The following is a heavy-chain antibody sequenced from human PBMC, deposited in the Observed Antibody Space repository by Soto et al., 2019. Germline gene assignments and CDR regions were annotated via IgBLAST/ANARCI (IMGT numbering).Heavy chain of an antibody. D-gene: IGHD3-3*01. Sequence: GGSLRLSCAASGFTFSSYGMHWVRQAPGKGLEWVAVIWYDGSNKYYADSVKGRFTISRDNSKNTLYLQMNSLRAEDTAVYYCARNPTPFWSGYYTDYWGQGTLVTVSS. CDR3: ARNPTPFWSGYYTDY. CDR2: IWYDGSNK. V-gene: IGHV3-33*01. CDR1: GFTFSSYG. J-gene: IGHJ4*02.